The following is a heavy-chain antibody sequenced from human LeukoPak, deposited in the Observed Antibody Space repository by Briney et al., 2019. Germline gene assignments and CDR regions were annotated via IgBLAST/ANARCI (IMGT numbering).Heavy chain of an antibody. Sequence: PSQTLSLTCTVSGGSISSGNYYWGWIRQPPGKGLEWIGSIYYSGSTYYNPSLKSRVTISVDTSKNQFSLKLSSVTAADTAVYYCARRIYYYGSGSYYKGWFDPWGQGTLVTVSS. J-gene: IGHJ5*02. CDR3: ARRIYYYGSGSYYKGWFDP. D-gene: IGHD3-10*01. CDR2: IYYSGST. CDR1: GGSISSGNYY. V-gene: IGHV4-39*01.